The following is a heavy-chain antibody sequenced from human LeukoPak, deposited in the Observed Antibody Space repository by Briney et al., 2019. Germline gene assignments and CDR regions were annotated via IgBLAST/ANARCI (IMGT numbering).Heavy chain of an antibody. CDR2: IYSGGET. Sequence: GGSLRLSCAASGFTVSSNYMTWVRQAPGKGLEWVSLIYSGGETHYADSVKDRFTISRDNSKNTLYLQMNSLRAEDTAVYYCARDLEGVAGTGGYYTYYYYMDVWGEGTTVTVSS. V-gene: IGHV3-53*01. CDR3: ARDLEGVAGTGGYYTYYYYMDV. J-gene: IGHJ6*03. D-gene: IGHD6-19*01. CDR1: GFTVSSNY.